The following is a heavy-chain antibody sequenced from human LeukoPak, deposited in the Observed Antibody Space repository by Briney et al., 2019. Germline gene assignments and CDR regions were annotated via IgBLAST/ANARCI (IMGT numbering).Heavy chain of an antibody. CDR3: ARGVKHYYDSSGYMYYFDY. Sequence: PSETLSLTCAVYGGSFSGYYWSWIRQPPGKGLEWIGEINHSGSTNYNPSLKSRVTMSVDTSKNQFSLKLSSVTAADTAVYYCARGVKHYYDSSGYMYYFDYWGQGTLVTVSS. V-gene: IGHV4-34*01. J-gene: IGHJ4*02. D-gene: IGHD3-22*01. CDR1: GGSFSGYY. CDR2: INHSGST.